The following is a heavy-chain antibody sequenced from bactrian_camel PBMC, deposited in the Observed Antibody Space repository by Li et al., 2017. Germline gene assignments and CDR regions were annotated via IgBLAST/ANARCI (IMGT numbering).Heavy chain of an antibody. Sequence: QLVESGGGLVQPGGSLRLSCAASGFTFSNYWIYWVRQAPGKGLEWVSAISEDTSTPYYADSVKGRFTISRDNARNTVVLQVNSLKPEDTAVYYCVRDPNGGNAGYWGQGTQVTVS. V-gene: IGHV3S25*01. CDR3: VRDPNGGNAGY. D-gene: IGHD7*01. CDR1: GFTFSNYW. CDR2: ISEDTSTP. J-gene: IGHJ6*01.